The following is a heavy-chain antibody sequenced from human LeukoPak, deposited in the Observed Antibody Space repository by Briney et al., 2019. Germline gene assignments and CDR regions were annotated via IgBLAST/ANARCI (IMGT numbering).Heavy chain of an antibody. V-gene: IGHV1-46*01. CDR1: GYTFTSYY. CDR3: ARPWDDYGDKAHAFDI. CDR2: INPSGGST. Sequence: GASVKVSCKASGYTFTSYYMHWVRQAPGQGLEWMGIINPSGGSTSYAQKFQGRVTMTRDTSTSTVYMELSSLRSEDTAVYYCARPWDDYGDKAHAFDIWGQGTMVTVSS. J-gene: IGHJ3*02. D-gene: IGHD4-17*01.